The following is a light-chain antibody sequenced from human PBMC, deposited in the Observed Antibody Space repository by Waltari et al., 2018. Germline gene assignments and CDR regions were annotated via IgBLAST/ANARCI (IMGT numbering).Light chain of an antibody. J-gene: IGKJ4*01. CDR2: GAS. Sequence: VLLMQSPASLSVSPGATVILSCRTSQSVRTNLVWYQQKAGQAPRTLIYGASTRASGVPSRFSGSGSETDFTLIISSLQSEDAAVYFCQQYVWPPITFGGGTKLEI. CDR1: QSVRTN. V-gene: IGKV3-15*01. CDR3: QQYVWPPIT.